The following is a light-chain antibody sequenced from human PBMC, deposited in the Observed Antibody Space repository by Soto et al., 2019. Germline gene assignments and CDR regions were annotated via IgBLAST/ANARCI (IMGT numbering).Light chain of an antibody. J-gene: IGKJ1*01. V-gene: IGKV3-20*01. CDR2: GVS. CDR3: QEYGSSRT. CDR1: QTVASNY. Sequence: ETVLTQSPGTLSLAPGERATLSCRASQTVASNYLAWFQQKPGQAPRLLIYGVSTRATGVPDRFSGSGSGTDFTLSISRLEAEDFAVYYCQEYGSSRTFGQGTKVEIK.